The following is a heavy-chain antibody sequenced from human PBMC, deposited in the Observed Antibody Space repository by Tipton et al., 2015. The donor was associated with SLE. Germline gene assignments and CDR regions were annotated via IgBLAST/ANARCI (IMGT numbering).Heavy chain of an antibody. CDR3: ARNFWSGYYGY. V-gene: IGHV4-39*07. D-gene: IGHD3-3*01. J-gene: IGHJ4*02. Sequence: TLSLTCTVSGGSISSGSYYWGWIRQPPGRGLEWIGSVYSSGSTYYNPSLKSRVTISVDTSKNQFSLKLSSVTAADTAVYYCARNFWSGYYGYWGQGTLVTVSS. CDR2: VYSSGST. CDR1: GGSISSGSYY.